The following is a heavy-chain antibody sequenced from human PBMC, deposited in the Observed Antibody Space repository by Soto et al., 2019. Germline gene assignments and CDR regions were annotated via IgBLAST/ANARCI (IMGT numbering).Heavy chain of an antibody. V-gene: IGHV4-34*01. CDR1: GGSFSGYY. CDR3: ARGFYVIFGGVIATYWFDP. D-gene: IGHD3-16*02. J-gene: IGHJ5*02. CDR2: INHSGST. Sequence: SETLSLTCAVYGGSFSGYYWSWIRQPPGKGLEWIGEINHSGSTNYNPSLKSRVTISVDTSKNQFSLKLSSVTAADTAVYYCARGFYVIFGGVIATYWFDPWGQGTLVTVSS.